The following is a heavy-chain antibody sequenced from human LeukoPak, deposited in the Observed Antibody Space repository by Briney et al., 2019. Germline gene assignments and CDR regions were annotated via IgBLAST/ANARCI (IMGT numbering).Heavy chain of an antibody. Sequence: PGGSLRLSCAASRFTFSDYYMVWIRQAPGKGLEWVSYISNSGSSTKYADSVKGRVTIYRDNAKNSLSLQMNSVRPENTAVYYCARADRTSWFDYWGEGTLVTVSS. D-gene: IGHD2-2*01. CDR3: ARADRTSWFDY. V-gene: IGHV3-11*05. CDR1: RFTFSDYY. J-gene: IGHJ4*02. CDR2: ISNSGSST.